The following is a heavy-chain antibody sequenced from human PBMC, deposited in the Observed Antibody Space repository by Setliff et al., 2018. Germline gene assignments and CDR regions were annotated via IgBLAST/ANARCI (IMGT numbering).Heavy chain of an antibody. CDR1: GGTFSSYA. CDR2: IIPIFGTA. D-gene: IGHD4-17*01. CDR3: ARDSTVTTDYYYYYMDV. J-gene: IGHJ6*03. V-gene: IGHV1-69*13. Sequence: ASVKVSCKASGGTFSSYAISWVRQAPGQGLEWMGGIIPIFGTANYAQKFQGRVTITSDESTSTAYMELSSLRSEDTAVYYCARDSTVTTDYYYYYMDVWGKGTTVTVSS.